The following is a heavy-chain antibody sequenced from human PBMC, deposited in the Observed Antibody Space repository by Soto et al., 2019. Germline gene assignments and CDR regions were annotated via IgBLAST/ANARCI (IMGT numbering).Heavy chain of an antibody. V-gene: IGHV4-39*01. CDR3: ARLFSSLYYFDY. D-gene: IGHD3-10*02. CDR2: IYYSGST. CDR1: GGSISSSSYY. Sequence: TLSLTCTVSGGSISSSSYYWGWIRQPPGKGLEWIGSIYYSGSTYYNPSLKSRVTISVDTSKNQFSLKLSSVTAADTAVYYCARLFSSLYYFDYWGQGTLVTVSS. J-gene: IGHJ4*02.